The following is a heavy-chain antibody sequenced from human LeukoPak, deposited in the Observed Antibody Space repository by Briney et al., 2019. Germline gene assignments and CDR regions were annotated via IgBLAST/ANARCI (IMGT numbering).Heavy chain of an antibody. J-gene: IGHJ3*02. CDR1: GFIFRDFS. CDR2: MNEYGSEI. Sequence: GGSLRLSCSVSGFIFRDFSMSWVRQAPGKGLEWVAKMNEYGSEIFYVDSVKGRFTISRDNGKNSLYLQMNSLRAEDTALYYCSKDTYGDYNAFDIWGQGTMVTVSS. CDR3: SKDTYGDYNAFDI. D-gene: IGHD4-17*01. V-gene: IGHV3-7*03.